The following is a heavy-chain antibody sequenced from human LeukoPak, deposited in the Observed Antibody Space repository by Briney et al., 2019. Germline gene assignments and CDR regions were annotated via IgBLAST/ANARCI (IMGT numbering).Heavy chain of an antibody. CDR2: INHSGST. J-gene: IGHJ4*02. V-gene: IGHV4-34*01. CDR1: GGSFSGYY. Sequence: ASETLSLTCAVYGGSFSGYYWSWIRQPPGKGLEWIGEINHSGSTNYNPSLKSRVSMSVDTSKNQFSLKLTSVTAADTAVYYCARTFYNRLTGYYADRYDSWGQGTLVTVSS. CDR3: ARTFYNRLTGYYADRYDS. D-gene: IGHD3-9*01.